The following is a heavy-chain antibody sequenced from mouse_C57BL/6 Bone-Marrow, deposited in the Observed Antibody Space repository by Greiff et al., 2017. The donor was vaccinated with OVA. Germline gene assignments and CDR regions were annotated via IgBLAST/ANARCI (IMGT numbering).Heavy chain of an antibody. CDR2: IEPSDSYT. V-gene: IGHV1-69*01. Sequence: VQLQQPGAELVLPGASVKLSCKASGYTFTSYWMHWVKQRPGQGLEWIGEIEPSDSYTNYNQKFKGKSTLTVDKSSSTAYMQLSSLTSEDSAVYYCARGGYYGDYWGQGTTLTVSS. CDR3: ARGGYYGDY. J-gene: IGHJ2*01. D-gene: IGHD1-1*01. CDR1: GYTFTSYW.